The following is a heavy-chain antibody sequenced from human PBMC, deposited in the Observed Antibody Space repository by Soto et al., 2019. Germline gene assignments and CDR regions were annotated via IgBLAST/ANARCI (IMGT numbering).Heavy chain of an antibody. CDR2: IIPIFGTA. D-gene: IGHD3-9*01. Sequence: ASVKVSCKASGGTFSSYAISWVRQAPGQGLEWMGGIIPIFGTANYAQKIQGRVTITADESTSTAYMELSSLRSEDTAVYYCASSYDILTGYLPSPYYFDYWGQGTLVTASS. CDR1: GGTFSSYA. J-gene: IGHJ4*02. CDR3: ASSYDILTGYLPSPYYFDY. V-gene: IGHV1-69*13.